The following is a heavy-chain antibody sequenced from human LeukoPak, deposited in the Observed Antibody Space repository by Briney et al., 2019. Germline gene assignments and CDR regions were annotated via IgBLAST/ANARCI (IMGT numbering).Heavy chain of an antibody. CDR2: INHSGST. D-gene: IGHD6-19*01. Sequence: PSETLSLTCAVYGGSFSGYYWSWIRQPPGKGLEWIGEINHSGSTNCNPSLKSRVTISVDTSKNQFSLKLSSVTAADTAVYYCASEPPPLGIAVAAHSYYFDYWGQGTLVTVSS. CDR1: GGSFSGYY. V-gene: IGHV4-34*01. CDR3: ASEPPPLGIAVAAHSYYFDY. J-gene: IGHJ4*02.